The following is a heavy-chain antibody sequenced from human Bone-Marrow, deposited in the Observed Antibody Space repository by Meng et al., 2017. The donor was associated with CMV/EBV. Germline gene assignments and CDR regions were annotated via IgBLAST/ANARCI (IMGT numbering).Heavy chain of an antibody. CDR1: GGSVTSTSYY. Sequence: GSLRLSCSASGGSVTSTSYYWGWIRQPPGKGLEWVGTIYYNGNTYYNSSLKSRLFISVDTSRDQFSLKLSSVTAADTAVYYCVRHRGWGYNWKDYYFDYWGQRTLVTVSS. D-gene: IGHD1-20*01. J-gene: IGHJ4*01. CDR3: VRHRGWGYNWKDYYFDY. V-gene: IGHV4-39*01. CDR2: IYYNGNT.